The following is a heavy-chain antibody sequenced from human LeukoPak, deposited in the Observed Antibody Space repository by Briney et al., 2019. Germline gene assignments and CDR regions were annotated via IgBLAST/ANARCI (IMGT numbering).Heavy chain of an antibody. J-gene: IGHJ4*02. CDR3: ARMGGNDIVVVPAASD. Sequence: PSETLSLTCTVSGGSISSYYWSWIRQPPGKGLEWIGYIYYSGSTNYNSSLKSRVTISVDTSKNQFSLKLSSVTAADTAVYYCARMGGNDIVVVPAASDWGQGTLVTVSS. V-gene: IGHV4-59*01. D-gene: IGHD2-2*01. CDR1: GGSISSYY. CDR2: IYYSGST.